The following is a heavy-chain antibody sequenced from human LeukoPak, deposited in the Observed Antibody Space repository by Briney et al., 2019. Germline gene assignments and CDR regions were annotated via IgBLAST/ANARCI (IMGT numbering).Heavy chain of an antibody. J-gene: IGHJ4*02. D-gene: IGHD3-3*01. Sequence: EASVKVSCKASGYTFTSYGISWVRQAPGQGLEWMGWISAYNGNTNYAQKLQGRVTMTTDTSTSTAYMELRSLRSDDTAVYYCARDRTIFGVVIIAYFDYWGQRTLVTVSS. CDR1: GYTFTSYG. V-gene: IGHV1-18*01. CDR2: ISAYNGNT. CDR3: ARDRTIFGVVIIAYFDY.